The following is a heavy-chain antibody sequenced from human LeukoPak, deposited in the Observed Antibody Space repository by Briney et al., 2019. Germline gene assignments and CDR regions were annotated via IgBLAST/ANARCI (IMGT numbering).Heavy chain of an antibody. J-gene: IGHJ6*03. CDR1: GFTFSSYW. D-gene: IGHD1-26*01. Sequence: GGSLRLSCAASGFTFSSYWMSWVRQAPGKGLEWVANIKQDGSEKYYVDSVKGRYTNSRDNAKNSLYLQMNSLRAEDTAVYYCARRGPAFNMDVWGKGTTVTVSS. CDR2: IKQDGSEK. V-gene: IGHV3-7*01. CDR3: ARRGPAFNMDV.